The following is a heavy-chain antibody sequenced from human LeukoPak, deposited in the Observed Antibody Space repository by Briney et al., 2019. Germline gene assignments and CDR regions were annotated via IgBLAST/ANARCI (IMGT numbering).Heavy chain of an antibody. J-gene: IGHJ4*02. Sequence: SGTLSLTCAVSGGSISSSNWWSWVRQPPGKGLEWIGEIYHSGSTNYNPSLKSRVTISVDRSKNQFSLKLSSVTAADTAVYYCARGSRQWELPYFDYWGQGTLVTVSS. CDR1: GGSISSSNW. CDR3: ARGSRQWELPYFDY. V-gene: IGHV4-4*02. D-gene: IGHD1-26*01. CDR2: IYHSGST.